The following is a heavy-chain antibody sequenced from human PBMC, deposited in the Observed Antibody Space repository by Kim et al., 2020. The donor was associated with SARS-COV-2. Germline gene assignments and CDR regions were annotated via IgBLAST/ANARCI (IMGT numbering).Heavy chain of an antibody. CDR1: GYTFTSYA. J-gene: IGHJ4*02. CDR2: INAGNGNT. V-gene: IGHV1-3*01. Sequence: ASVKVSCKASGYTFTSYAMNWVRQAPGQRLEWMGWINAGNGNTKYSQKFQGRVTITRDTSASTAYMELSSLRSEDTAVYYCAREGFTYYYDSSGYYIPYYFDYWGQGTLVTVSS. D-gene: IGHD3-22*01. CDR3: AREGFTYYYDSSGYYIPYYFDY.